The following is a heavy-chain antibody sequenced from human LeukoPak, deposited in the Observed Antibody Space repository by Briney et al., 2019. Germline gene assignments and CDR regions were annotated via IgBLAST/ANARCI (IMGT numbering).Heavy chain of an antibody. V-gene: IGHV3-23*01. CDR3: ATYRQVLLPFES. D-gene: IGHD2/OR15-2a*01. CDR2: IFPSGGEI. Sequence: PGGSLRLSCEASGFTFSTFAMIWVRQPPGKGLEWVSSIFPSGGEILYADSVRGRFTISRDNSKSTLSLQMNSLRAEDTAIYYCATYRQVLLPFESWGQGTLVTVSS. J-gene: IGHJ4*02. CDR1: GFTFSTFA.